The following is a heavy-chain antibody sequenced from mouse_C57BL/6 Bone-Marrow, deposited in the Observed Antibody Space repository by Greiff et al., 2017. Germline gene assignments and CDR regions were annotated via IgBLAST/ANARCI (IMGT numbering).Heavy chain of an antibody. J-gene: IGHJ2*01. CDR3: ARSTVVATDD. CDR2: IDPSDSYT. CDR1: GYTFTSYW. V-gene: IGHV1-69*01. Sequence: VQLQQPGAELVMPGASVKLSCTASGYTFTSYWMHWVKQRPGQGLEWIGEIDPSDSYTNYTQQFKGKSTLTVDKSSSTAYMQRSSLTSEDAAVYYCARSTVVATDDWGQGTTLTVSS. D-gene: IGHD1-1*01.